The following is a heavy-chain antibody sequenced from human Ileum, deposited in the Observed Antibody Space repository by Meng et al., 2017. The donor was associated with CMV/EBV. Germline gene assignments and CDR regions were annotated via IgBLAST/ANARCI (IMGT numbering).Heavy chain of an antibody. D-gene: IGHD3-16*01. CDR2: INTYTGDT. V-gene: IGHV1-2*06. CDR1: GYSFTVYT. J-gene: IGHJ4*02. Sequence: QVPVVQSGAEVTKPGPSVRVSCKTSGYSFTVYTIHWARQAPGQGLEWMGRINTYTGDTYYAQKFRGRVTMTRETSISTAYMELSGLRSDDTAIYYCARDNGGSDYWGQGTLVTVSS. CDR3: ARDNGGSDY.